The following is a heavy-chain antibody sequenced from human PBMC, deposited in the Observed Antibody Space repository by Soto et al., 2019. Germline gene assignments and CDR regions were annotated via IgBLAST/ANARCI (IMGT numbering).Heavy chain of an antibody. CDR2: ISWDGGST. J-gene: IGHJ6*02. CDR1: GFTFDDYT. CDR3: AKDIAPPTLLRYFELAGAYGMDV. D-gene: IGHD3-9*01. V-gene: IGHV3-43*01. Sequence: GGSLRLSCAASGFTFDDYTMHWVRQAPGKGLEWVSLISWDGGSTYYADSVKGRFTISRDNSKNSLYLQMNSLRTEDTALYYCAKDIAPPTLLRYFELAGAYGMDVWGQGTTVTVSS.